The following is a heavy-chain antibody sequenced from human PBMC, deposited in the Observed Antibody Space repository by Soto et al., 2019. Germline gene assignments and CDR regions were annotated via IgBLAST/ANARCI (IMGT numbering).Heavy chain of an antibody. V-gene: IGHV4-34*01. CDR2: INHSGST. J-gene: IGHJ6*02. CDR1: GGSFSGYY. CDR3: ARGHGSSWYLYYYGMDV. Sequence: SETLSLTCAVYGGSFSGYYWSWIRQPPGKGLEWIGEINHSGSTNYNPSLKSRVTISVDTSKNQFSLKLSSVTAADTAVYYCARGHGSSWYLYYYGMDVWGQGTTVTV. D-gene: IGHD6-13*01.